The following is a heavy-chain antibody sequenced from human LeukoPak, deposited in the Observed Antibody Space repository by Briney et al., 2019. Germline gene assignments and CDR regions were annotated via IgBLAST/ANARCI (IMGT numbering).Heavy chain of an antibody. J-gene: IGHJ4*02. CDR2: INPNSGGT. CDR1: GYTFSGYY. Sequence: ASVKVSCKASGYTFSGYYMHWVRQAPGQGLEWMGWINPNSGGTNYAQKFQGRVTMTRDTSISTAYMELSRLRSDDTAVYYCAREGYGGNSVRYWGQGPLVTVSS. CDR3: AREGYGGNSVRY. V-gene: IGHV1-2*02. D-gene: IGHD4-23*01.